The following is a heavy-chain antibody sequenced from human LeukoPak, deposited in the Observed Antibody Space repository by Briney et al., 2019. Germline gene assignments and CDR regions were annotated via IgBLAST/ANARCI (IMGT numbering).Heavy chain of an antibody. Sequence: PGGSLRLSCAASGFTFSDYYMSWIRQAPGKGLECGSYISSSISYTNNADSVKGRVTISRDKAKHSLYLKMKSLRAAATAVYYCARSPSMVRGVITFFDYWGQGTLVTVSS. CDR2: ISSSISYT. D-gene: IGHD3-10*01. J-gene: IGHJ4*02. CDR1: GFTFSDYY. CDR3: ARSPSMVRGVITFFDY. V-gene: IGHV3-11*06.